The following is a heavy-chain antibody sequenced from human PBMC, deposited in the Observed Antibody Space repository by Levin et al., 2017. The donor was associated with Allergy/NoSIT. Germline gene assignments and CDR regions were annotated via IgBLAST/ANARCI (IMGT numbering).Heavy chain of an antibody. J-gene: IGHJ6*02. CDR3: ARPSTSEKYCTNGVCYKGGDRLGVGGVYYYYGMDV. CDR2: IYSGGST. V-gene: IGHV3-66*04. D-gene: IGHD2-8*01. CDR1: GFTVSSNY. Sequence: GGSLRLSCAASGFTVSSNYMSWVRQAPGKGLEWVSVIYSGGSTYYADSVKGRFTISRDNSKNTLYLQMNSLRAEDTAVYYCARPSTSEKYCTNGVCYKGGDRLGVGGVYYYYGMDVWGQGTTVTVSS.